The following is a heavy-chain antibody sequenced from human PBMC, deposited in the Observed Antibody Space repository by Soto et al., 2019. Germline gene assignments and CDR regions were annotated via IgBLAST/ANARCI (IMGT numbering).Heavy chain of an antibody. CDR2: IYYSGST. CDR3: AREGYDILTGYLDY. CDR1: GGSISSGGYY. V-gene: IGHV4-31*03. J-gene: IGHJ4*02. Sequence: TSETLSLTCTVSGGSISSGGYYWSWIRQHPGKGLEWIGYIYYSGSTYYNPSLKSRVTISVDTSKNQFSLKLSSVTAADTAVYYCAREGYDILTGYLDYWGQGTLVTVSS. D-gene: IGHD3-9*01.